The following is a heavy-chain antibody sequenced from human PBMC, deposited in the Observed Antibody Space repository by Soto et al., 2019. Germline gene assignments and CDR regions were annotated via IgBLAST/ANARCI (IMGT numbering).Heavy chain of an antibody. V-gene: IGHV1-46*03. CDR1: GYTFTSYY. D-gene: IGHD2-2*01. CDR2: INPSGGST. CDR3: ARLGDCSSTSCYTPPFDP. J-gene: IGHJ5*02. Sequence: ASVKVSCKASGYTFTSYYMHWVRQAPGQGLEWMGIINPSGGSTSYAQKFQGRVTMTRDTSTSTVYMELSSLRSEDMAVYYCARLGDCSSTSCYTPPFDPWGQGTLVTSPQ.